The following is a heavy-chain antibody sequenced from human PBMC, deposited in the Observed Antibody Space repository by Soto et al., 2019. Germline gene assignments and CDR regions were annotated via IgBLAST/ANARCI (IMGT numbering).Heavy chain of an antibody. CDR2: IYPGDSNT. D-gene: IGHD4-4*01. CDR3: ARLLHSDSVHITPLSRDC. Sequence: PGPSLKVSCKTSGYSFRTYWIGWVHQMPGKGLEWMAIIYPGDSNTRYSPSFPGQVTISADKLISTAFLQWSSLKAADSAMYYCARLLHSDSVHITPLSRDCWGQGTLITVSS. J-gene: IGHJ4*02. CDR1: GYSFRTYW. V-gene: IGHV5-51*07.